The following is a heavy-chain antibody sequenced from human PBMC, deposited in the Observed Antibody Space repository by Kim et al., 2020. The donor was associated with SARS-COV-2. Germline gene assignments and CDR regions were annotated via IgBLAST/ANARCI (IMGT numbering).Heavy chain of an antibody. CDR1: GGSFSGYY. V-gene: IGHV4-34*01. Sequence: SETLSLTCAVYGGSFSGYYWSWIRQPPGKGLEWIGEINHSGSTNYNPSLKSRVTISVDTSKNQFSLKLSSVTAADTAVYYCARGAPQLYSSSWYRYYYMDVWGKGTTVTVSS. CDR3: ARGAPQLYSSSWYRYYYMDV. CDR2: INHSGST. J-gene: IGHJ6*03. D-gene: IGHD6-13*01.